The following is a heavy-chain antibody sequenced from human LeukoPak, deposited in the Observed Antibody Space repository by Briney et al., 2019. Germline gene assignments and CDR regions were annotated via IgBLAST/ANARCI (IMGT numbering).Heavy chain of an antibody. Sequence: SETLSLTCAVYGGSFSGYYWSWIRQPPGKGLEWIGEINHSGSTNFNPSLMSRVTISVDTSKNQFSLKLSSVTAADTAVYYCARQGGYNYGNFDYWGQGTLVTVSS. V-gene: IGHV4-34*01. J-gene: IGHJ4*02. CDR2: INHSGST. CDR3: ARQGGYNYGNFDY. D-gene: IGHD5-18*01. CDR1: GGSFSGYY.